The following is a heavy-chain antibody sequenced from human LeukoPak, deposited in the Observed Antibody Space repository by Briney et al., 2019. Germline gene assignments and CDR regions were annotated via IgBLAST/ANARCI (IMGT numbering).Heavy chain of an antibody. V-gene: IGHV1-2*02. CDR2: INPNSGGT. Sequence: ASVKVSCKASGYTFTGYYMHWVRQAPGQGLEWMGWINPNSGGTNYAQKFQGRVTITRNTSISTAYMELSSLRSEDTAVYYCARGQTYGDIYYFDYWGQGTLVTV. J-gene: IGHJ4*02. CDR1: GYTFTGYY. CDR3: ARGQTYGDIYYFDY. D-gene: IGHD2-21*02.